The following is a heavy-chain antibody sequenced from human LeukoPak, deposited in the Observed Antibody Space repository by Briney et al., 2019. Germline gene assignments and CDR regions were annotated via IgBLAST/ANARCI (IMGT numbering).Heavy chain of an antibody. V-gene: IGHV3-23*01. D-gene: IGHD6-13*01. J-gene: IGHJ4*02. CDR3: ANARIAAVWSHYFDY. Sequence: GGSLRLSCAASGFTFSSYAMSWVRQAPGKGLECVSAISGSGGSTYYADSVKGRFTISRDNSKNTLYLQMNSLRAEDTAVYYCANARIAAVWSHYFDYWGQGTLVTVSS. CDR2: ISGSGGST. CDR1: GFTFSSYA.